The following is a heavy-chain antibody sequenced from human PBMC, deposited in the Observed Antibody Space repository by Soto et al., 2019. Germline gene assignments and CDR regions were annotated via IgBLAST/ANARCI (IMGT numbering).Heavy chain of an antibody. J-gene: IGHJ5*02. Sequence: SQTLSLTCAISGDSVSSNSAAWNWIRQSPSRGLEWLGRTYYRSKWYNDYAVSVKSRITINPDTSKNQFSLQLNSVTPEDTTVYYCARDSIWGHGYCSSTSCRGPWFDPWGQGTLVTVSS. CDR1: GDSVSSNSAA. CDR2: TYYRSKWYN. V-gene: IGHV6-1*01. D-gene: IGHD2-2*01. CDR3: ARDSIWGHGYCSSTSCRGPWFDP.